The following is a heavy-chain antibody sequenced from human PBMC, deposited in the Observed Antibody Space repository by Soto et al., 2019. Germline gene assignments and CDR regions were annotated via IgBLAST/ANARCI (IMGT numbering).Heavy chain of an antibody. CDR1: GFTFSSYA. J-gene: IGHJ4*02. V-gene: IGHV3-30-3*01. CDR3: ARAGGLLLEY. D-gene: IGHD2-15*01. Sequence: QVQLVESGGGVVQPGRSLRLSCAASGFTFSSYAMHWVRQAPGKGLEWVAVISYDGSNKYYADSVKGRFTISRDISKNTLYLQMNSLRAEDTAVYYCARAGGLLLEYWGQGNLVTVSS. CDR2: ISYDGSNK.